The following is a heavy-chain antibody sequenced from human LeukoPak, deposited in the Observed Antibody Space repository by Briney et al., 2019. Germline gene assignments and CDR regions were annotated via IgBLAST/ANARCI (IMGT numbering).Heavy chain of an antibody. D-gene: IGHD4-11*01. CDR3: AREQYTNNWFDP. Sequence: SETLSLTCTVSGGSFSSGDYYWSWIRQPPGEGLEWIGYIYYSGSTYYNPSLKSRVTISVDTSKNQFSLKLSSVTAADTAVHYCAREQYTNNWFDPWGQGTLVTVSS. CDR1: GGSFSSGDYY. J-gene: IGHJ5*02. V-gene: IGHV4-30-4*01. CDR2: IYYSGST.